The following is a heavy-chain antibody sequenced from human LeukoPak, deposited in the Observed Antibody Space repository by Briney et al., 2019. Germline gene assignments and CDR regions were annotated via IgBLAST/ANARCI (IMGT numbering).Heavy chain of an antibody. V-gene: IGHV1-8*02. CDR3: ARGKSITIFGLLAVAGAAKYNWFDP. J-gene: IGHJ5*02. CDR1: GYTFTGYY. CDR2: MNPNSGNT. D-gene: IGHD3-3*01. Sequence: ASVKVSCKASGYTFTGYYTHWVRQATGQGLEWMGWMNPNSGNTGYAQKFQGRVTMTRNTSISTAYMELSSLRSEDTAVYYCARGKSITIFGLLAVAGAAKYNWFDPWGQGTLVTVSS.